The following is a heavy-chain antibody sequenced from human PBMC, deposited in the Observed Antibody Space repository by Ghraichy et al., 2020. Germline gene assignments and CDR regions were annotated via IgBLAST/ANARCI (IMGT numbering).Heavy chain of an antibody. CDR3: TTYNQKDAFDV. V-gene: IGHV3-15*05. D-gene: IGHD1-14*01. CDR2: IKTTGTT. J-gene: IGHJ3*01. Sequence: GGSLRLSCAAPGITFSNVWMSWVRQAPGKGLEWVGRIKTTGTTDYAAPVKGRFTISSDDSKKILYLQMNSLKTEDTAAYYCTTYNQKDAFDVWGQGTVVTVSS. CDR1: GITFSNVW.